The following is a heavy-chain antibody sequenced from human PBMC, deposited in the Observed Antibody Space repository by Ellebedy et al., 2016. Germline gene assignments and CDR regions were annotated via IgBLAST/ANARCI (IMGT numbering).Heavy chain of an antibody. J-gene: IGHJ4*02. CDR2: IHYTGIS. V-gene: IGHV4-30-4*01. D-gene: IGHD2-8*01. CDR1: GGSISSGDYF. CDR3: VRESADTNDYHFDF. Sequence: SETLSLTXTVSGGSISSGDYFWTWIRQPPGKGLEWIGYIHYTGISYYNPSLQSRITMSVDVSKNQFSLMLSSVTAADTAFYYCVRESADTNDYHFDFWGQGTLVTVSS.